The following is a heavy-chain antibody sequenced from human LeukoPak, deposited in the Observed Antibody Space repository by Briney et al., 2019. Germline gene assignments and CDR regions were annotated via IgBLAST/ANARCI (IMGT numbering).Heavy chain of an antibody. J-gene: IGHJ4*02. Sequence: GGSLRLSCAASGFTFSSYAMSWVRQAPGKGLEWVSNISGRDGNTYYADSVKGRFTISRDNSKNMLYLQMNSLRAEDTAAYYCAKSGLNRFDYWGQGTLVTVSS. CDR1: GFTFSSYA. CDR2: ISGRDGNT. V-gene: IGHV3-23*01. D-gene: IGHD2-15*01. CDR3: AKSGLNRFDY.